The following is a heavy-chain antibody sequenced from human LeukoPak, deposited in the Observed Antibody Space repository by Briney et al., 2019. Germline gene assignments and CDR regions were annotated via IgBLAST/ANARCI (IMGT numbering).Heavy chain of an antibody. CDR2: ISSSSSYM. D-gene: IGHD3-10*01. J-gene: IGHJ4*02. V-gene: IGHV3-21*04. CDR1: GFTFSSYS. CDR3: ARVPLYYYGSGSYYVVDY. Sequence: GGSLRLSCAASGFTFSSYSMNWVRQAPGKGLEWVSSISSSSSYMYYADSVKGRFTISRDNAKNSLYLQTNSLRAEDTAVYYCARVPLYYYGSGSYYVVDYWGQGTLVTVSS.